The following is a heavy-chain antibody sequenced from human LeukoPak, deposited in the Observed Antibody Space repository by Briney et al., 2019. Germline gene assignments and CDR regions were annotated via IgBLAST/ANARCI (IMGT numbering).Heavy chain of an antibody. V-gene: IGHV3-48*04. CDR1: GFTFSSYS. CDR2: ISSSSSTI. Sequence: GGSLRLSCAASGFTFSSYSMNWVRQAPGKGLEWVSYISSSSSTIYYADSVKGRFTISRDNAKNSLYLQMNSLRVEDTAVYYCARAHYGGNSEMGYWGQGTLVTVSS. J-gene: IGHJ4*02. D-gene: IGHD4-23*01. CDR3: ARAHYGGNSEMGY.